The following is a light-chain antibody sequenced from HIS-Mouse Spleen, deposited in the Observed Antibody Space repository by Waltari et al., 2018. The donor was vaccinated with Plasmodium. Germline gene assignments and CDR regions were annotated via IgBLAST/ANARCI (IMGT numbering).Light chain of an antibody. CDR1: QDISNY. CDR3: QQYDNLPPLFT. CDR2: DAS. V-gene: IGKV1-33*01. J-gene: IGKJ3*01. Sequence: IQMTQSPSSLFASVGGQVTITCQASQDISNYLNWYQQKPGKAPKLLIYDASNLETGVPSRFSGSGSGTDFTFTISSLQPEDIATYYCQQYDNLPPLFTFGPGTKVDIK.